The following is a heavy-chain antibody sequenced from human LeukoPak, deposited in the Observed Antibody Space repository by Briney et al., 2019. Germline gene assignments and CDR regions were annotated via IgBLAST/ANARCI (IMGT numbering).Heavy chain of an antibody. CDR3: AKDNLGGWFLWDFDY. Sequence: GGSLRLSCAASGFTFSSYAMSWVRQAPGEGLEWVSTISGSGGSTYYAHSVKGRFTISRDNSKNTLYLQMNSLRAEDTAVYYCAKDNLGGWFLWDFDYWGQGTLVTVSS. CDR1: GFTFSSYA. CDR2: ISGSGGST. J-gene: IGHJ4*02. V-gene: IGHV3-23*01. D-gene: IGHD6-19*01.